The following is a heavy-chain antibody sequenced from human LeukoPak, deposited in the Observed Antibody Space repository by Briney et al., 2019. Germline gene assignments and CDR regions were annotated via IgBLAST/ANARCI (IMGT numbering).Heavy chain of an antibody. D-gene: IGHD4-17*01. CDR3: ARSHRMTTVTTFDY. CDR1: GYTFTGYY. J-gene: IGHJ4*02. CDR2: INAGNGNT. Sequence: ASVKVSCKASGYTFTGYYMHWVRQAPGQRLEWMGWINAGNGNTKYSQKFQGRVTITRDTSASTAYMELSSLRSEDTAVYYCARSHRMTTVTTFDYWGQGTLVTVSS. V-gene: IGHV1-3*01.